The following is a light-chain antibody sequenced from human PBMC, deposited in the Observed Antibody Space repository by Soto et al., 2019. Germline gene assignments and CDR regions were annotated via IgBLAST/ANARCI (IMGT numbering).Light chain of an antibody. CDR3: SSYTSSNSYV. V-gene: IGLV2-14*03. Sequence: LTQPASVSGSPGQWTTISCTGTSSDVGGYNYVSWYQHHPGKAPKLMIYDVTNRPSGVSNRFSGSKSGNTASLTISGLQTDDEADYYCSSYTSSNSYVFGTGSKVTVL. CDR2: DVT. J-gene: IGLJ1*01. CDR1: SSDVGGYNY.